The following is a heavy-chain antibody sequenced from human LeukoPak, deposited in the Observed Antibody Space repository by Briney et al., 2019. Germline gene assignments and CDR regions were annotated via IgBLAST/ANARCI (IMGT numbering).Heavy chain of an antibody. Sequence: GGSLRLSCAASGFTFSSYEMNWVRQAPGKGLEGVSYISSSGVTVYYADSVKGRFIISRDNSTNTLFLQMNSLRAEDTAVYYCARAPSGWSDYWYFDLWGRGTLVTVSS. CDR3: ARAPSGWSDYWYFDL. CDR2: ISSSGVTV. V-gene: IGHV3-48*03. J-gene: IGHJ2*01. D-gene: IGHD6-19*01. CDR1: GFTFSSYE.